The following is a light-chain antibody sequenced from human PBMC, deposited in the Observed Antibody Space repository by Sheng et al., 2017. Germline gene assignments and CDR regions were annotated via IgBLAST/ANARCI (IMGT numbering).Light chain of an antibody. Sequence: QSVLTQPPSVSEAPRQTVTISCSGSTSNIGKNPVNWYQQLPGQAPKLLIFYDDMMPSGVSDRFSGSKSGTSASLAISELQSEDEAGYYCAAWDDSLNGWVFGGGTKLTVL. CDR2: YDD. CDR1: TSNIGKNP. V-gene: IGLV1-36*01. CDR3: AAWDDSLNGWV. J-gene: IGLJ3*02.